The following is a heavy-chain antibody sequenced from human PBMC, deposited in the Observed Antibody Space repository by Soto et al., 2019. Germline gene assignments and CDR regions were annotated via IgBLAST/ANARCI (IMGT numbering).Heavy chain of an antibody. V-gene: IGHV1-18*01. D-gene: IGHD6-19*01. CDR2: ISAYNDKT. J-gene: IGHJ4*02. CDR3: ARDRLIAVTGLLRN. CDR1: GYPFTSYG. Sequence: QVQLVQSGAEVKKPGALVKVSCKTSGYPFTSYGINWVRQAPGQGPEWMGWISAYNDKTIYTQKFQGRVTMTTDTSTSTAYMELRSLRSDDTAVYYCARDRLIAVTGLLRNWGQGTLVTVSS.